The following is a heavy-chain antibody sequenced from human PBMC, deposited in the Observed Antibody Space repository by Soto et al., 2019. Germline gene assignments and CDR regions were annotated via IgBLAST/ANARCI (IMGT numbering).Heavy chain of an antibody. CDR2: INDRGDT. J-gene: IGHJ4*02. D-gene: IGHD3-9*01. V-gene: IGHV4-34*01. CDR3: ARSYYKILTGYYT. Sequence: SETLSLTCVGSDGAFSGYSWGWVRQAPGKGLEWLGEINDRGDTTYNTSLMSRLTISGDTSKGQFSLSLTSLTASDTALYFCARSYYKILTGYYTWGQGTVVTVSS. CDR1: DGAFSGYS.